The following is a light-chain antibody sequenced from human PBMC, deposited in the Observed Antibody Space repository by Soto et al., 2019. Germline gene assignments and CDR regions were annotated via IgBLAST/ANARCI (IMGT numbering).Light chain of an antibody. Sequence: QSVLTQPASVSGSPGRSITISCTGTSSDVGNFNLVSWYQQHPGKAPKLMIYEANKRPSGVSSRFSGSKSGNTASLTISGLRSEDEADYHCCSYAGGSTYVFGTGTKLTVL. CDR2: EAN. V-gene: IGLV2-23*01. CDR1: SSDVGNFNL. J-gene: IGLJ1*01. CDR3: CSYAGGSTYV.